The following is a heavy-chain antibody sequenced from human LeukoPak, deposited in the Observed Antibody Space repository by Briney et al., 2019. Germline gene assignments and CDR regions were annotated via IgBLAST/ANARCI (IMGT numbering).Heavy chain of an antibody. CDR2: IIPIFGTA. D-gene: IGHD3-22*01. J-gene: IGHJ3*02. CDR1: GGTFSSYA. Sequence: SVKVSCKASGGTFSSYAISWVRQAPGQGLEWMGRIIPIFGTANYAQKFQGRVTITTDESTSTAYMELSSLRSEDTAVYYCARDLTMIAPEDAFDIWDQGTMVTVSS. V-gene: IGHV1-69*05. CDR3: ARDLTMIAPEDAFDI.